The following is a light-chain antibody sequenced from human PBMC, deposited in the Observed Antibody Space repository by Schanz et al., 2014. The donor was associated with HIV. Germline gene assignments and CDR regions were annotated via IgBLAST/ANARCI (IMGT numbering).Light chain of an antibody. V-gene: IGKV1-39*01. Sequence: DIQLTQSPALLSASVGDRVTITCRASQTISSSLAWYQQRPGKAPKVLIYAASSLQRGAPSRFSGSGSGTEFTLTISSLQPEDFATYYCQQSYTTPWTFGQGTKVEIK. J-gene: IGKJ1*01. CDR2: AAS. CDR1: QTISSS. CDR3: QQSYTTPWT.